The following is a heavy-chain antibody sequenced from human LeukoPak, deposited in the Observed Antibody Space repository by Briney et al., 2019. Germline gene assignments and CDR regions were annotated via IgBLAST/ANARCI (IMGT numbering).Heavy chain of an antibody. D-gene: IGHD6-6*01. CDR2: ISSSSSYI. CDR3: ARVLRQLAAYDAFDI. V-gene: IGHV3-21*01. J-gene: IGHJ3*02. Sequence: GGSLRLSCAASGFTFSSYSMNWVRQAPGKGLEWVSSISSSSSYIYYADSVKGRFTISRDNAKNSLYLQMNSLRAEDTAVYYCARVLRQLAAYDAFDIWGQGTMVTVSS. CDR1: GFTFSSYS.